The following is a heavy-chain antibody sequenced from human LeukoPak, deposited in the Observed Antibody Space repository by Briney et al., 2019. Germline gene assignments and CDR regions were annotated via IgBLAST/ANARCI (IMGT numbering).Heavy chain of an antibody. J-gene: IGHJ4*02. CDR3: ARSGGSGWDEGFDY. V-gene: IGHV5-51*01. D-gene: IGHD6-19*01. CDR1: GYSFSSYW. CDR2: IYLGDSDT. Sequence: GESLKISCKGSGYSFSSYWIAWVRQMPGKGLEWKGIIYLGDSDTRYSPPFQGQVTISADKSISTAYLQWSSLKASDTATYYCARSGGSGWDEGFDYWGQGTLVTVSS.